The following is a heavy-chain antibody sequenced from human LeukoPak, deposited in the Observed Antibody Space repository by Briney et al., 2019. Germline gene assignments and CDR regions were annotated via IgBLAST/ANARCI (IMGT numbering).Heavy chain of an antibody. Sequence: ASVKVSCKASGYTFTGYYMHWVRQAPGQGLEWMGWINPNSGGTNYAQKFQGRVTMTRDTSISTAYMELSRLRSDDTAVYYCARTNHYYGSGSYDENNFDYWGQGTLVTVSS. V-gene: IGHV1-2*02. D-gene: IGHD3-10*01. CDR2: INPNSGGT. J-gene: IGHJ4*02. CDR1: GYTFTGYY. CDR3: ARTNHYYGSGSYDENNFDY.